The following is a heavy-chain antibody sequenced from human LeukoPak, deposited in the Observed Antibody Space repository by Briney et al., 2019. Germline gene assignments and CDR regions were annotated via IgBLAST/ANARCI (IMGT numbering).Heavy chain of an antibody. J-gene: IGHJ4*02. D-gene: IGHD5-12*01. CDR1: GFTFSSYS. Sequence: PGGPLRLSCAASGFTFSSYSTHWVRQAPGKGLEWVAVIWYDGSNKNYADSVKGRFTISRDNSKNTLYLQMNSLRVEDTAVYYCATSQGAVDPPYLGQGTLVTVSS. V-gene: IGHV3-33*08. CDR2: IWYDGSNK. CDR3: ATSQGAVDPPY.